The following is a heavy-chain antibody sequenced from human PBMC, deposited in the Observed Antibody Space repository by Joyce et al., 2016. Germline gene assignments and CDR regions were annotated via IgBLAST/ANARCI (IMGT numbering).Heavy chain of an antibody. J-gene: IGHJ6*02. CDR3: ARDLCTSCYMYYYYGMDV. Sequence: QVQLVESGGGVVQLGRSLRLSCAASGFTFSNYARNWVRQAPGKGLGWVAVISYDGNNKYSADAGKGRFTISRDNSKNTLYLQMNSLRAEDTAVYYCARDLCTSCYMYYYYGMDVWGQGTTVTVSS. CDR2: ISYDGNNK. D-gene: IGHD2-2*02. CDR1: GFTFSNYA. V-gene: IGHV3-30*04.